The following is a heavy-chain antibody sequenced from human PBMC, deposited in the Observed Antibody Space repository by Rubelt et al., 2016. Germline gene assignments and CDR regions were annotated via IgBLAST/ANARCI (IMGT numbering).Heavy chain of an antibody. J-gene: IGHJ6*04. CDR1: GFTFSSYG. Sequence: QVQLVESGGGVVQPGRSLRLSCAASGFTFSSYGMHWVRQAPGKGLEWVAVISYDGSNKYYADSVKGRFTISRDNSKNTLYLQMNSLRAEDTAVYYCARDLMTADVWGKGTTVTVSS. CDR2: ISYDGSNK. D-gene: IGHD3-9*01. V-gene: IGHV3-30*03. CDR3: ARDLMTADV.